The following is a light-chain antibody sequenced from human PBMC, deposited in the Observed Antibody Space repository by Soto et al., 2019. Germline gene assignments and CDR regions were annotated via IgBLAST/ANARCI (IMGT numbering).Light chain of an antibody. CDR3: EERVNWPPT. J-gene: IGKJ4*01. CDR1: QSVSDY. CDR2: DAS. Sequence: VLTQSPARLSLSPGERATLSCRAGQSVSDYLAWYQQKPGQPPRLLFFDASNRATGVPDRFSAGGSGTDFTLSISSLEPDAFAVYYCEERVNWPPTFGGGTKVEI. V-gene: IGKV3-11*01.